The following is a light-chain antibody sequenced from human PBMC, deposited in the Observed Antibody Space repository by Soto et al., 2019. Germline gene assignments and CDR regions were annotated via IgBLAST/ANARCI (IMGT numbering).Light chain of an antibody. CDR2: EVS. Sequence: QSVLTQPPSVSGSPGQSITVSCTGTSSDIGASNFVSWYQHLPGRAPKVIIYEVSHRFSGLSYRFSGSKSGNTASLTISGLQAEDEGDYYCTSFAPGRIYVFGSGTKVTVL. V-gene: IGLV2-14*01. CDR3: TSFAPGRIYV. CDR1: SSDIGASNF. J-gene: IGLJ1*01.